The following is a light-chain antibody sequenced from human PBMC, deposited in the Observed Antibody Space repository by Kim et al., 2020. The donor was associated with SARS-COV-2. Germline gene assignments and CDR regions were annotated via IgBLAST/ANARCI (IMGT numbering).Light chain of an antibody. CDR3: QKYGNSPLT. CDR1: QYVTSNY. V-gene: IGKV3-20*01. J-gene: IGKJ4*01. Sequence: SPGERATFSCRASQYVTSNYLAWYQHTPGQAPRLLIYAASSRATDIPDRFSGSGSGTDFALTISRLEPEDFAVYYCQKYGNSPLTFGGGTKVDIK. CDR2: AAS.